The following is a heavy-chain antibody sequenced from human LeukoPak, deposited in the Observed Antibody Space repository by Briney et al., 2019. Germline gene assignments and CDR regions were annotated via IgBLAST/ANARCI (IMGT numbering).Heavy chain of an antibody. CDR1: GSXISSYY. CDR3: ARAVGELRYFDY. D-gene: IGHD1-26*01. V-gene: IGHV4-59*07. Sequence: SDTLSLTCSVSGSXISSYYCSWIWQHPGKGQEWLGDIYYSGSTKYNPSFKSRVIISIDTSKNQFSLKLSSVTAADTAVYYCARAVGELRYFDYWGQGTLVTVSS. J-gene: IGHJ4*02. CDR2: IYYSGST.